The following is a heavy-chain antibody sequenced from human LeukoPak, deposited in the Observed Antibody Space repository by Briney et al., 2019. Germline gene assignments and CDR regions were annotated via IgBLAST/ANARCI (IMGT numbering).Heavy chain of an antibody. V-gene: IGHV3-21*01. D-gene: IGHD1-26*01. CDR1: GFTFSSYS. Sequence: GGSLRLSCAASGFTFSSYSMNWVRQAPGKGLEWVSSISSSSSYIYYADSVKGRFTISRDNAKNSLYLQMNSLRAEDTAVYYCAKDLNSGTQSMYYGMDVWGQGTTVTVSS. CDR2: ISSSSSYI. J-gene: IGHJ6*02. CDR3: AKDLNSGTQSMYYGMDV.